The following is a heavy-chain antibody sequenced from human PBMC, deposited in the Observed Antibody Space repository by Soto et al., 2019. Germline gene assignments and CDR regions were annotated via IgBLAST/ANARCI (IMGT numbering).Heavy chain of an antibody. V-gene: IGHV4-39*01. D-gene: IGHD3-3*01. J-gene: IGHJ4*02. CDR2: SYYSGST. CDR3: ARGDIVGVVVIGFDY. CDR1: GGSVRSTTYY. Sequence: QLQLQESGPGLVKPSETLSLTCTVSGGSVRSTTYYWGWIRQPPGKGLECIGSSYYSGSTYYNPSLKSRVTISVDTSKNQFSLKLTSATAADTAVYYCARGDIVGVVVIGFDYWSQGTLVTVSS.